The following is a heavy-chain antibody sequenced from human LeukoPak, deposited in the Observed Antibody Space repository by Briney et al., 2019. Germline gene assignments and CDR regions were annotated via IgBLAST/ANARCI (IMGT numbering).Heavy chain of an antibody. CDR3: ARVRYDYWSGLSFFDY. Sequence: GGSLRLSCAASGFTFSSYSMTWVRQAPGKGLEWVSSIPTTGSHIYYADSVKGRFTISRDNANNSLYLQMANLRAEDTAVYYCARVRYDYWSGLSFFDYWGQGTLVTVSS. D-gene: IGHD3-3*01. J-gene: IGHJ4*02. CDR1: GFTFSSYS. V-gene: IGHV3-21*01. CDR2: IPTTGSHI.